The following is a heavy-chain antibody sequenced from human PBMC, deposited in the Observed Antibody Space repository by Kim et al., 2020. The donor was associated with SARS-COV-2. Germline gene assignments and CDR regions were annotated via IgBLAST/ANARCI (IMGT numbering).Heavy chain of an antibody. D-gene: IGHD6-19*01. CDR1: GFTFSSYS. J-gene: IGHJ4*02. Sequence: GGSLRLSCAASGFTFSSYSMNWVRQAPGKGLEWVSSISSSSSYIYYADSVKGRFTISRDNAKNSLYLQVNSLRAEDTAVYYCATQYSSGLYYFDYWGQGTLVTVSS. CDR3: ATQYSSGLYYFDY. V-gene: IGHV3-21*01. CDR2: ISSSSSYI.